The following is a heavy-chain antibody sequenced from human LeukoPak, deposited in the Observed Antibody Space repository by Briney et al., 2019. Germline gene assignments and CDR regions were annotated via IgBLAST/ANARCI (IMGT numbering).Heavy chain of an antibody. CDR1: GGSIRSYY. D-gene: IGHD1-26*01. CDR3: ARQGYTASYYFLDF. CDR2: IYTIGTT. V-gene: IGHV4-4*07. J-gene: IGHJ4*02. Sequence: SETLSLACDVSGGSIRSYYWGWVRQPAGKGLEWIGRIYTIGTTNFNPSLKSRLTMSVDTSKNQFSLKLTPVTAADTAVYFCARQGYTASYYFLDFWSQGTLVTVSS.